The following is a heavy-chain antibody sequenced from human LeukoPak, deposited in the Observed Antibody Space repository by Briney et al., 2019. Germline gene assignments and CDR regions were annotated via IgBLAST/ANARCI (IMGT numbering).Heavy chain of an antibody. D-gene: IGHD3-22*01. Sequence: GRSLRLSCAASGFTFSSYAMHWVRQAPGKGLEWVAVISYDGSNKYYADSVKGRLTISRDNSKNTLYLQMNSLRAEDTAVYYCASYDSSGYYFDYWGQGTLVTVSS. CDR1: GFTFSSYA. CDR3: ASYDSSGYYFDY. J-gene: IGHJ4*02. CDR2: ISYDGSNK. V-gene: IGHV3-30-3*01.